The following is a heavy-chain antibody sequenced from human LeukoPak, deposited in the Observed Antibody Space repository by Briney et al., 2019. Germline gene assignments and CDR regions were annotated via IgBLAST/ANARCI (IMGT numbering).Heavy chain of an antibody. Sequence: GGSLRLSCAASGFTFGSYAMHWVRQAPGKGLEYVSAISSNGGSTYYANSVKGRFTISRDNSKNTLYLQMGSLRAEDMAVYYCARVGGGYDFWSGYFGYWGQGTLVTVSS. D-gene: IGHD3-3*01. CDR2: ISSNGGST. CDR1: GFTFGSYA. J-gene: IGHJ4*02. V-gene: IGHV3-64*01. CDR3: ARVGGGYDFWSGYFGY.